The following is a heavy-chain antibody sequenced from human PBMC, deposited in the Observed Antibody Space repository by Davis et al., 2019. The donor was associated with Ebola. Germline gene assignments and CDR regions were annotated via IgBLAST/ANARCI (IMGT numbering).Heavy chain of an antibody. CDR3: ARESRRSFDY. Sequence: SVKVSCNTSWDTFRNNPLYWVRQAPGQGLEWMGGIVPIFGTSNSAQKFQGRVTITADESTTTAYMELSDLRSEDTAVYYCARESRRSFDYWGQGTLVTVSS. CDR1: WDTFRNNP. V-gene: IGHV1-69*13. D-gene: IGHD6-6*01. CDR2: IVPIFGTS. J-gene: IGHJ4*02.